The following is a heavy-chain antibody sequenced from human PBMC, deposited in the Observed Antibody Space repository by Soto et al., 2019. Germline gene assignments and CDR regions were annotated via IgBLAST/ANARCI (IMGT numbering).Heavy chain of an antibody. V-gene: IGHV3-23*01. CDR3: ARDDNYGAGPFDS. CDR1: GFTFSHYA. CDR2: IRGNAANS. D-gene: IGHD4-17*01. J-gene: IGHJ4*02. Sequence: GGSLRLSCAASGFTFSHYAMSWVRQAPGKGLEWVAGIRGNAANSHYADSVMGRFTISRDNSKNTLYLQMTSLRVDDTAVYYCARDDNYGAGPFDSWGQGSLVTVSS.